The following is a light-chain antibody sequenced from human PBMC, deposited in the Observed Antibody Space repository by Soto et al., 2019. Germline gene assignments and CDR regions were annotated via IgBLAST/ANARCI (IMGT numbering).Light chain of an antibody. CDR3: QQYYDTLFT. CDR1: QSVLYSSNNKNY. Sequence: DIVMTQSPDSLAVSLGERATINCKSSQSVLYSSNNKNYLAWYQQKPGQPPKLLISWASTRESGVPDRFSGSGSGTDFTLTISSLQAEDVAVYYCQQYYDTLFTFGPGTKVDIK. CDR2: WAS. J-gene: IGKJ3*01. V-gene: IGKV4-1*01.